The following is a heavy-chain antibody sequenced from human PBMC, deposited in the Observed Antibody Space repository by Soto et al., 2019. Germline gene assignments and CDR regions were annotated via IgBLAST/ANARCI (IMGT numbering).Heavy chain of an antibody. CDR1: GGSISNYY. V-gene: IGHV4-59*01. D-gene: IGHD4-17*01. CDR3: ARDPRATVTTVDGMDV. CDR2: IYYSGST. Sequence: ASETLSLTCTVSGGSISNYYWNWIRQPPGKGLEWIGYIYYSGSTNYNPSLKSRVTISVDTSKNQFSLKLNSVTAADTAVYYCARDPRATVTTVDGMDVWGQGTTVTVSS. J-gene: IGHJ6*02.